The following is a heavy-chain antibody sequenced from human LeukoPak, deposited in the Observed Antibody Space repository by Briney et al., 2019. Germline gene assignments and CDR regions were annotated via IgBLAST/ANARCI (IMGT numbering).Heavy chain of an antibody. CDR3: ARGGGAYYFDY. D-gene: IGHD3-10*01. V-gene: IGHV3-74*01. J-gene: IGHJ4*02. Sequence: GGSLRLSCAASGFTFSNYWMHWVRQVPGKGLVWVSRINDLGTSTNYADSVRGRFTVSRDDAKNTLYLQMNSLRAEDTAVYYCARGGGAYYFDYWGRGTLVTASS. CDR1: GFTFSNYW. CDR2: INDLGTST.